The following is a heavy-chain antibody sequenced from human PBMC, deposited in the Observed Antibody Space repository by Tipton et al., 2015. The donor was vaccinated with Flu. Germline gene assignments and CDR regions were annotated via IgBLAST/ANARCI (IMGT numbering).Heavy chain of an antibody. D-gene: IGHD6-25*01. CDR2: IANTGGMT. CDR3: ATGSDCSGSTCSGDAFHL. J-gene: IGHJ3*01. CDR1: GFTSGNYA. V-gene: IGHV3-23*01. Sequence: SLRLSCAASGFTSGNYAMSWVRQAPGKGLEWVSGIANTGGMTYYADSVKGRFTISRDNSKNTLFLRMKSLTVDDTAIYYCATGSDCSGSTCSGDAFHLWGQGTKVTVSS.